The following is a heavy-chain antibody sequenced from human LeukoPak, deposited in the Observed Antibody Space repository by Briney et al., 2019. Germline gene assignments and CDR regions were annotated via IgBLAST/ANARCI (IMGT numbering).Heavy chain of an antibody. CDR1: GGTFSSYT. V-gene: IGHV7-4-1*01. Sequence: GASVKVSCKASGGTFSSYTISWVRQAPGQGLEWMGWINTNTGNPTYAQGFTGRFVFSLDTSVSTAYLQIGSLRAEDTAVYYCAKGLYYYDSSGFPAWGQGTLVTVSS. D-gene: IGHD3-22*01. CDR3: AKGLYYYDSSGFPA. CDR2: INTNTGNP. J-gene: IGHJ5*02.